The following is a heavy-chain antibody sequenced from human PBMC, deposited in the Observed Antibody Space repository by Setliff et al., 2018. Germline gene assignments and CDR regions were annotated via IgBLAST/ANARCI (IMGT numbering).Heavy chain of an antibody. J-gene: IGHJ5*02. V-gene: IGHV4-39*01. CDR1: GGSISSSRYY. Sequence: SETLSLTCTVSGGSISSSRYYWGWIRQPPGKGLEWIGSIYYSGSTYYNPSLKSRVTISVDTSTNQFSRKLSSVTAADTAVYYCARHSLWLSKGYWFDPWGQGTLVTVSS. CDR3: ARHSLWLSKGYWFDP. D-gene: IGHD5-12*01. CDR2: IYYSGST.